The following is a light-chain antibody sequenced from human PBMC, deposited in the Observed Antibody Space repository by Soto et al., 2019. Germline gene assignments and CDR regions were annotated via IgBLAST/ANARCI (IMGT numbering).Light chain of an antibody. CDR1: QSVSSN. J-gene: IGKJ5*01. CDR2: GAS. V-gene: IGKV3-15*01. CDR3: QQYNNWLIT. Sequence: EIAMTQSPATLSVSPGERATLSCRASQSVSSNLAWYQQKPGQAPRLLIYGASTRATGIPARLSGSGSGTEFTLTISSLQSEDFAVYYCQQYNNWLITFGQGTRMEIK.